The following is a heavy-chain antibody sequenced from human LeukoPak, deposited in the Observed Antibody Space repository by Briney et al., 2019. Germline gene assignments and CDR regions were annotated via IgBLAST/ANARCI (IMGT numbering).Heavy chain of an antibody. J-gene: IGHJ4*02. Sequence: SVKVSCKASGGTFSSNAINWVRQAPGQGLEWMGGIIRMFGTANHAQHFQGRVTITADESTSTVSMELSSLRSEDTAVYYCAKWFNVVRGRYFDSWGQGTRVTVSS. V-gene: IGHV1-69*13. D-gene: IGHD3-10*01. CDR1: GGTFSSNA. CDR3: AKWFNVVRGRYFDS. CDR2: IIRMFGTA.